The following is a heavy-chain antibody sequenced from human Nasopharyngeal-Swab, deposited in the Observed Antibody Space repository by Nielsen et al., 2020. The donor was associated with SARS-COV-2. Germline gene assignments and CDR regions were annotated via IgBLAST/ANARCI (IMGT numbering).Heavy chain of an antibody. J-gene: IGHJ6*02. CDR1: GGSISSSSYY. Sequence: GSLRLSCTVSGGSISSSSYYWGWIRQPPGKGLEWIGSIYYSGSTYYNPSLKSRVTISVDTSKNQFSLKLSSVTAADTAVYYCVGSSWYGDNYYYYGMDVWGQGTTVTVSS. CDR3: VGSSWYGDNYYYYGMDV. V-gene: IGHV4-39*07. D-gene: IGHD6-13*01. CDR2: IYYSGST.